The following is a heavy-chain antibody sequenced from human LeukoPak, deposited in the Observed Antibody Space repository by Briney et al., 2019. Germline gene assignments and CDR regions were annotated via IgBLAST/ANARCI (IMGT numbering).Heavy chain of an antibody. V-gene: IGHV1-2*02. CDR1: GYTFTGYY. CDR3: ARNGVVVVPAADFAYYYYYMDV. J-gene: IGHJ6*03. D-gene: IGHD2-2*01. CDR2: INPNSGGT. Sequence: ASVKVSCKASGYTFTGYYMHWVRQAPGQGLEWMGWINPNSGGTNSAQKFQGRVTMTRDTSISTAYMELSRLRSDDTAVYYCARNGVVVVPAADFAYYYYYMDVWGKGTTVTISS.